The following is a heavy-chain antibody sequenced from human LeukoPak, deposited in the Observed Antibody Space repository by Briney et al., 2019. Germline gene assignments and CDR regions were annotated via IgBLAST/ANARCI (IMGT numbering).Heavy chain of an antibody. CDR1: GGSFSGYY. D-gene: IGHD3-22*01. CDR3: ARPHINDGRFYYMDV. V-gene: IGHV4-34*01. J-gene: IGHJ6*03. Sequence: PSETLSLTCAVYGGSFSGYYWSWIRQPPGKGLEWIGEINHSGNSNYNPSLKSRLAISVDTSKSQFSLALTSVTAADTAVYYCARPHINDGRFYYMDVWGKGTTVTVSS. CDR2: INHSGNS.